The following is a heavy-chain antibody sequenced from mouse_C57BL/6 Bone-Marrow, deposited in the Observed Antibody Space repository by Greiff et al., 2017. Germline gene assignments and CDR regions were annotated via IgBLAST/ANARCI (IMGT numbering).Heavy chain of an antibody. CDR2: FHPYNDDT. CDR3: ARSSYDYDGYYAMDY. Sequence: QVQLKQSGAELVKPGASVKMSCKASGYTFTTYPIEWMKQNHGKSLEWIGNFHPYNDDTKYNEKFKGKATLTVEKSSSTVYLELSRLTSDDSAVYYCARSSYDYDGYYAMDYWGQGTSVTVSS. J-gene: IGHJ4*01. D-gene: IGHD2-4*01. V-gene: IGHV1-47*01. CDR1: GYTFTTYP.